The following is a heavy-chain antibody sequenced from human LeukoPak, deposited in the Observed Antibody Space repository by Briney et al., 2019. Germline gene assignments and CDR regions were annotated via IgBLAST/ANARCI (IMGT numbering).Heavy chain of an antibody. J-gene: IGHJ6*02. CDR1: GYTFTGYY. CDR2: INPNSGGT. CDR3: AAIDFWSDGYYYGVDV. D-gene: IGHD3-3*01. V-gene: IGHV1-2*02. Sequence: GASVKVSCKASGYTFTGYYMHWVRQAPGQGLEWMGWINPNSGGTNYAQKFQGRVTMTRDTSISTAYMELSRLRSDDTAVYYCAAIDFWSDGYYYGVDVWGQGTTVTVSS.